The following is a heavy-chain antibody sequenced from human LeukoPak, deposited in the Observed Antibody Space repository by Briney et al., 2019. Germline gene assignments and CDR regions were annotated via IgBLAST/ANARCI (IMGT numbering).Heavy chain of an antibody. CDR1: GFTFSSYA. J-gene: IGHJ6*04. V-gene: IGHV3-30*04. CDR3: ARVSMVRGVITYYYYGMDV. Sequence: PGGSLRLPCAASGFTFSSYAMHWVRQAPGKGLEWGAVISYEGSNKYYADSVKGRFTTARDNSKNTLYLQMNSLRAEDTAVYYCARVSMVRGVITYYYYGMDVWGKGTTATVSS. D-gene: IGHD3-10*01. CDR2: ISYEGSNK.